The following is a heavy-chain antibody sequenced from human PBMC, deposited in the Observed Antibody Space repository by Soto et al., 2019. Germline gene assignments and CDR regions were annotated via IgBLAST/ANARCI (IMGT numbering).Heavy chain of an antibody. J-gene: IGHJ6*02. CDR3: ASQYYDFWSGPRRKGMDV. D-gene: IGHD3-3*01. V-gene: IGHV1-2*02. Sequence: ASVKVSCKASGYTFTGYYMHWVRQAPGQGLEWMGWINPNSGGTNYAQKFQGRVTMTRDTSISTAYMELSRLRSDDTAVYYCASQYYDFWSGPRRKGMDVWGQGTTVTVS. CDR2: INPNSGGT. CDR1: GYTFTGYY.